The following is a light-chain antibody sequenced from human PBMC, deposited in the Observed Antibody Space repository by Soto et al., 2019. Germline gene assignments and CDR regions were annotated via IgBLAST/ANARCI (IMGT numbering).Light chain of an antibody. CDR2: DVS. V-gene: IGLV2-14*01. J-gene: IGLJ2*01. CDR1: SSDVGGDNF. CDR3: SSYITSSTDVI. Sequence: QSALTQPASVSGPPGQSITISCTETSSDVGGDNFVSWYQQHPGKAPKLIIYDVSNRPSGVSNRFSGSKSGNTASLTISGLQAEDEADYYCSSYITSSTDVIFGGGTKVTVL.